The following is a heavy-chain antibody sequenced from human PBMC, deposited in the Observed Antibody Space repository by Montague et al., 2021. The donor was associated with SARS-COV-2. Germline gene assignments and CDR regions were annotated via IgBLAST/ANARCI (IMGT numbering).Heavy chain of an antibody. Sequence: SETLSLTCTVSGASINGHHWSWIRQPPGKGLEWIGYMKSSGSTNYKPSHKSRVTISVDTSKKQVSLKMISVTAADTAVYYCARDLGDRDGGFDYWGQGTLVTVSS. J-gene: IGHJ4*02. V-gene: IGHV4-59*11. CDR2: MKSSGST. D-gene: IGHD3-16*01. CDR1: GASINGHH. CDR3: ARDLGDRDGGFDY.